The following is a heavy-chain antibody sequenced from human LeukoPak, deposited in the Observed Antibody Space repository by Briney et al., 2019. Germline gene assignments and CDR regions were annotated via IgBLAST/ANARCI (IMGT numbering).Heavy chain of an antibody. CDR2: IYYSGST. Sequence: SETLSLTCTVSGGSISSYYWSWIRQPPGKGLEWIGYIYYSGSTNYNPSLKSRVTISVDTSKNQFSLNLSSVTAADTAVYYCVRHGGSYSLDYWGQGTLVTVSS. V-gene: IGHV4-59*08. CDR1: GGSISSYY. CDR3: VRHGGSYSLDY. J-gene: IGHJ4*02. D-gene: IGHD1-26*01.